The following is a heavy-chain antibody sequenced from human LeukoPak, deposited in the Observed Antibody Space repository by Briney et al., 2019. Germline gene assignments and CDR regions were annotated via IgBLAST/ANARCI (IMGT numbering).Heavy chain of an antibody. J-gene: IGHJ5*02. CDR3: ATETAPPYYYGSGSYRWFDP. D-gene: IGHD3-10*01. V-gene: IGHV1-46*01. Sequence: ASVKVSCKASGYTFTSYYMHWVRQAPGQGLEWMGIINPSGGSTSYAQKFQGRVTMTRDTSTSTVYMELSSLRSDDTAVYYCATETAPPYYYGSGSYRWFDPWGQGTLVTVSS. CDR1: GYTFTSYY. CDR2: INPSGGST.